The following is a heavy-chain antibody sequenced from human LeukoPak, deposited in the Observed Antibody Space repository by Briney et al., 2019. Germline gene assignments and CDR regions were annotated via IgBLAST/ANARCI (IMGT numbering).Heavy chain of an antibody. J-gene: IGHJ4*02. V-gene: IGHV4-4*07. D-gene: IGHD2-2*01. CDR2: IYTSGST. CDR3: ARDPRYCSSTSCYRAFDY. Sequence: SETLSLTCTVSGGSISSYYCSWIRQPAGKGLEWIGRIYTSGSTNYNPSLKSRVTMSVDTSKNQFSLKLSSVTAADTAVYYCARDPRYCSSTSCYRAFDYWGQGTLVTVSS. CDR1: GGSISSYY.